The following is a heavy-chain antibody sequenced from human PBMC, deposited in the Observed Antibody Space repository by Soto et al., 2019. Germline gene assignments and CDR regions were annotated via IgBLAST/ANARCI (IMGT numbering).Heavy chain of an antibody. CDR2: IWYDGSNK. D-gene: IGHD6-13*01. J-gene: IGHJ6*02. V-gene: IGHV3-33*01. CDR1: GFTFSSYG. Sequence: GGSLRLSCAASGFTFSSYGMHWVRQAPGKGLEWVAVIWYDGSNKYYADSVKGRFTISRDNSKNTLYLQMNSLRAEDTAVYYCARGAAGLYYYGIDVWGQGTTVTVSS. CDR3: ARGAAGLYYYGIDV.